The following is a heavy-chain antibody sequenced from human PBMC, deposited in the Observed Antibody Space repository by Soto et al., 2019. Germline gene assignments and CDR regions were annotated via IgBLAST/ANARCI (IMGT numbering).Heavy chain of an antibody. CDR2: IYHSGST. D-gene: IGHD2-15*01. CDR3: ASIGQGGWFDP. Sequence: TLSLTCAVSGGSISSSNWWSWVRQPPGKGLEWIGEIYHSGSTNYNPSLKSRVTISVDKSKNQFSLKLSSVTAEDTDVYYCASIGQGGWFDPRGQGTLVTVSS. J-gene: IGHJ5*02. CDR1: GGSISSSNW. V-gene: IGHV4-4*02.